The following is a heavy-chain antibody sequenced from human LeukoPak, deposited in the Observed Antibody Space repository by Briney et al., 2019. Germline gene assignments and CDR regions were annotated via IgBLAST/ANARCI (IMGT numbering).Heavy chain of an antibody. CDR3: ARDSAQYTNAWYGDS. Sequence: ASVKVSCMTSGYTFSSYGISWVRQAPGQGLEWMGWISVYNGNTDYAQKLQGRVTMTTETSTSTAYMELRSLRSDDTAVYYCARDSAQYTNAWYGDSWGRGTLVTVSS. D-gene: IGHD6-19*01. CDR2: ISVYNGNT. CDR1: GYTFSSYG. V-gene: IGHV1-18*01. J-gene: IGHJ4*02.